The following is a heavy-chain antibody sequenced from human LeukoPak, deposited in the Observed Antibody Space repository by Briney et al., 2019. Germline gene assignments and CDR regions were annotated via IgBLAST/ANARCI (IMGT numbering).Heavy chain of an antibody. CDR1: GGSISSYY. CDR2: IYYSGST. D-gene: IGHD6-19*01. CDR3: ARDHGSGWINFDY. J-gene: IGHJ4*02. Sequence: SSETLSLTCTVSGGSISSYYWSWIRQPPGKGLEWIGYIYYSGSTNYNPSLKSRVSISLDTSKKQFSLRLNSVTAADTAVYYCARDHGSGWINFDYWGQGTLVTVSS. V-gene: IGHV4-59*01.